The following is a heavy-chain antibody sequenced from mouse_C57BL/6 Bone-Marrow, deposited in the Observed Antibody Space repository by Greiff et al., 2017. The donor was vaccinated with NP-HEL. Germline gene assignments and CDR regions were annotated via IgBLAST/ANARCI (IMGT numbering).Heavy chain of an antibody. Sequence: QVQLQQSGAELVRPGTSVKVSCKASGYAFTNYLIEWVKQRPGQGLEWIGVINPGSGGTNYNEKFKGKATLTADKSSSTAYMQLSSLTSEDSAVYFCARRNYDDGSYYAMDYWGQGTSVTVSS. CDR1: GYAFTNYL. J-gene: IGHJ4*01. D-gene: IGHD2-4*01. CDR2: INPGSGGT. V-gene: IGHV1-54*01. CDR3: ARRNYDDGSYYAMDY.